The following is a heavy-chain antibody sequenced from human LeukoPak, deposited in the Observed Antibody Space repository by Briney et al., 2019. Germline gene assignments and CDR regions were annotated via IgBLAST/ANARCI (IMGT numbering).Heavy chain of an antibody. J-gene: IGHJ4*02. Sequence: GGSLRLSCAASGFTFSNYAMHRVRQAPGKGREWVAVISFAGNGEFYADSVKGRFTISRDNSKNTLYLQMNSLRPEDTAMYYCAKDEVGRYCSSTSCYSRFDYWGQGTLVTVSS. CDR2: ISFAGNGE. CDR1: GFTFSNYA. CDR3: AKDEVGRYCSSTSCYSRFDY. V-gene: IGHV3-30*18. D-gene: IGHD2-2*02.